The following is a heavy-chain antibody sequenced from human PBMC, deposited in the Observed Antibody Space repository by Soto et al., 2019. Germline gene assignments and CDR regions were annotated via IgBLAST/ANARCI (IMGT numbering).Heavy chain of an antibody. D-gene: IGHD3-9*01. CDR2: IYWDDDN. J-gene: IGHJ4*02. CDR1: GLSLSTSGVG. Sequence: QITLKESGPTLVKPTQTLTLTCTFSGLSLSTSGVGVGWIRHPPGNSLEWLALIYWDDDNRYSPSLKSRLTITQDTYKNQVVLTMTNMDPVDTATYYCARTSTDYAILTGYSVPYYFDYWGQGTLVTVSS. CDR3: ARTSTDYAILTGYSVPYYFDY. V-gene: IGHV2-5*02.